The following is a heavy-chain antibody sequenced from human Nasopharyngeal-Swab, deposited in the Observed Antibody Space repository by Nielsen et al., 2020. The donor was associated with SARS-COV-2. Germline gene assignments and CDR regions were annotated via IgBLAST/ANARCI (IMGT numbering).Heavy chain of an antibody. CDR3: ARQIRFLEWVPYYYYYMDV. Sequence: GGSLRLSCKGSGYSFTSYWISWVRQMPGKGLEWMGRIDPSDSYTNYSPSFQGHVTISADKSISTAYLQWSSLKASDTAMYYCARQIRFLEWVPYYYYYMDVWGKGTTVTLSS. CDR2: IDPSDSYT. CDR1: GYSFTSYW. J-gene: IGHJ6*03. V-gene: IGHV5-10-1*01. D-gene: IGHD3-3*01.